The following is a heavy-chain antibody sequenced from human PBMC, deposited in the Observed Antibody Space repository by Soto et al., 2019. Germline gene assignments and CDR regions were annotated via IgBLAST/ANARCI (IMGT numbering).Heavy chain of an antibody. D-gene: IGHD5-12*01. Sequence: QITLKESGPTLVKPTQTLTLTCTFSGFSLSTSGVGVGWIRQPPGKALEWLALIYWDDDKRYSPSLKTRLTIPTDPSKNPAALTTPTMDPVDTATYYCARSPGGYSGSDYPPSFASWGQGTLVTVSS. CDR1: GFSLSTSGVG. V-gene: IGHV2-5*02. J-gene: IGHJ4*02. CDR3: ARSPGGYSGSDYPPSFAS. CDR2: IYWDDDK.